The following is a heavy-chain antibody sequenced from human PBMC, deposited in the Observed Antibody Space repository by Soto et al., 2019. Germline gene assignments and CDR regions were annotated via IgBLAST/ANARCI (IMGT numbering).Heavy chain of an antibody. J-gene: IGHJ3*02. CDR1: GFTFSSYW. Sequence: SLRLSCAASGFTFSSYWMSWVRQAPGKGLEWVANIKEDGSEKYYVDSVKGRFTISRDNAKNSLYLQMNSLRAEDTAVYYCVRDQGDSSDAFDIWGQGTMVTVSS. CDR3: VRDQGDSSDAFDI. D-gene: IGHD3-3*01. CDR2: IKEDGSEK. V-gene: IGHV3-7*01.